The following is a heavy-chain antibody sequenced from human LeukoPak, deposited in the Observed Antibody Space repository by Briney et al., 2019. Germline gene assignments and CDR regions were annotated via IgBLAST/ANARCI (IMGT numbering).Heavy chain of an antibody. Sequence: ASVKVSCKASGYTFTGYYIHWVRQAPGQGLEWMGWINPNSGGTKYAQKFQGRVTMTGDTSISTGYMELSRLRSDDTAVYYCARVNYCTKGVCVNFDYWGQGTLVTVSS. D-gene: IGHD2-8*01. J-gene: IGHJ4*02. CDR3: ARVNYCTKGVCVNFDY. V-gene: IGHV1-2*02. CDR2: INPNSGGT. CDR1: GYTFTGYY.